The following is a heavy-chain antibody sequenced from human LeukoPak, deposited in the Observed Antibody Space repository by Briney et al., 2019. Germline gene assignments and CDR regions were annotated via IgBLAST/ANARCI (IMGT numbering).Heavy chain of an antibody. V-gene: IGHV4-4*07. CDR1: GGSISSYY. CDR3: ARRPYYYDSSGLRRAFDY. D-gene: IGHD3-22*01. J-gene: IGHJ4*02. CDR2: IYTSGST. Sequence: SETLSLTRTVSGGSISSYYWSWIRQPAGKGLEWIGRIYTSGSTNYNPSLKSRVTMSVDTSKNQFSLKLSSVTAADTAVYYCARRPYYYDSSGLRRAFDYWGQGTLVTVSS.